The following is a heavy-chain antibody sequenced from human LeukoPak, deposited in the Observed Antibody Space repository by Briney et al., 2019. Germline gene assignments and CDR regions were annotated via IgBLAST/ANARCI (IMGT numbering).Heavy chain of an antibody. J-gene: IGHJ4*02. Sequence: ASVKVSCKASGGTFSSYAISWVRQAPGQGLEWMGGIIPIFGTANYAQKFQGRVTITADESTSTAYMELSSLRSEDTAVYYCARDYRELRLGELSFGYWGQGTLVTVSS. V-gene: IGHV1-69*13. CDR2: IIPIFGTA. D-gene: IGHD3-16*02. CDR3: ARDYRELRLGELSFGY. CDR1: GGTFSSYA.